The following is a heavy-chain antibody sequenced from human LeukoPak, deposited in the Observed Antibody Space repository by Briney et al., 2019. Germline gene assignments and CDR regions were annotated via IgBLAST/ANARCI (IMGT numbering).Heavy chain of an antibody. J-gene: IGHJ3*02. CDR2: INSDESNT. D-gene: IGHD3-10*01. Sequence: GGSLRLSCAASGFTFSHYLMHWVRQAPGKGLVWVSRINSDESNTNSYADSVKGRFIISRDNAKNTLYLQMNSLRAEDTAVYFCAKDAIRGNGIYDAFDIWGQGTRVTVSS. CDR1: GFTFSHYL. V-gene: IGHV3-74*01. CDR3: AKDAIRGNGIYDAFDI.